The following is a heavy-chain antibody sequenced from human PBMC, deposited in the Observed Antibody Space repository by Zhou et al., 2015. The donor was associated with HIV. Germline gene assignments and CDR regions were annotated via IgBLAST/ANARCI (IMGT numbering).Heavy chain of an antibody. Sequence: QVQLVQSGAEVKKPGSSVKVSCKASGGTFSSYAISWVRQAPGQGLEWMGGIIPIFGTANYAQKFQGRVTITADESTSTAYMELSSLRSEDTAVYYCGAAAMEWLGAGPVLYYYYYMDVWGKGTTVTVSS. D-gene: IGHD2-2*01. CDR3: GAAAMEWLGAGPVLYYYYYMDV. CDR2: IIPIFGTA. J-gene: IGHJ6*03. V-gene: IGHV1-69*01. CDR1: GGTFSSYA.